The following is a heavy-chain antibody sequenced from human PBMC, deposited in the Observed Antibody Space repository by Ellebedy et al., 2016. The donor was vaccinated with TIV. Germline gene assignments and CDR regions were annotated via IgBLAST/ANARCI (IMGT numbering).Heavy chain of an antibody. CDR3: ARSRITTFGVVTSFDS. Sequence: GGSLRLSXSASGFTSNTYAMSWVRQAPGKGLEWVSGISDSGVNTYEADSVKGRFTISRDNSRNTLFLQMNSLRSEDTAVYFCARSRITTFGVVTSFDSWGQGTLVTVSS. V-gene: IGHV3-23*01. CDR1: GFTSNTYA. J-gene: IGHJ4*02. CDR2: ISDSGVNT. D-gene: IGHD3-3*01.